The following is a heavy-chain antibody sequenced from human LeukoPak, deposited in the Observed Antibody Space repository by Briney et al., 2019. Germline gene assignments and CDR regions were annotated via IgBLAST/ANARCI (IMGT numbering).Heavy chain of an antibody. CDR1: GYTFTTYS. Sequence: ASVTLSFKASGYTFTTYSVHWVRQAPGQGLEWMGIINPTGGSTSYAQHFQGRVTMTRDTSTSTIYMQLSSLRSEDTAVYYCARAISPVAYYGMDVWGQGTTVTVSS. CDR3: ARAISPVAYYGMDV. J-gene: IGHJ6*02. V-gene: IGHV1-46*01. D-gene: IGHD3-3*01. CDR2: INPTGGST.